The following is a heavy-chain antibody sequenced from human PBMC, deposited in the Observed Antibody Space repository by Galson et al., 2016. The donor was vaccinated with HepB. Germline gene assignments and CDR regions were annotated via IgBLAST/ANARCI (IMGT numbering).Heavy chain of an antibody. CDR2: TYYRSKWYN. J-gene: IGHJ2*01. Sequence: CTISGDSVSSDSAAWNWIRQSPSRGLEWLGRTYYRSKWYNDYAVSVKSRMTINPDTSKNQFSLQLNSVTPKDTAVYYCARRGSKEKGYFDLWGRGTLVTVSS. V-gene: IGHV6-1*01. D-gene: IGHD6-13*01. CDR3: ARRGSKEKGYFDL. CDR1: GDSVSSDSAA.